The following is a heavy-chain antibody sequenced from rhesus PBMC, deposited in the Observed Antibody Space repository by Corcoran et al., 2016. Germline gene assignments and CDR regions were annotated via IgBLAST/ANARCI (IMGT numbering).Heavy chain of an antibody. J-gene: IGHJ4*01. V-gene: IGHV4-169*02. CDR3: ARDRGYYFDY. CDR2: IYGSGSST. Sequence: QLQLQESGPGLVKPSETLSVTCAVSGGSSSSSYWSWSRQAPGKGLEWIGYIYGSGSSTNYNPSLKSRVTLSVDTSKNQLSLKLSSVTTADTAVYYCARDRGYYFDYWGQGVLVTVSS. CDR1: GGSSSSSY.